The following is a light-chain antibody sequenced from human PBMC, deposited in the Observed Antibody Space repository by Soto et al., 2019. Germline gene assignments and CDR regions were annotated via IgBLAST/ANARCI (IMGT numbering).Light chain of an antibody. CDR1: KSDIGGYNY. Sequence: QSALTQPRSVSGSPGQSVTISCTGTKSDIGGYNYVSWYQQHPGKAPKVMIYDVSRRPSGVPDRFSGSKSGNTASLTISGLQAEDGADYYCCSYGGTYNFGVFGGGTKLTVL. CDR2: DVS. V-gene: IGLV2-11*01. CDR3: CSYGGTYNFGV. J-gene: IGLJ3*02.